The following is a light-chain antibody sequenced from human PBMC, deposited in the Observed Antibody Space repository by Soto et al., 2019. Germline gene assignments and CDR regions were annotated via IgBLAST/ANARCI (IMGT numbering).Light chain of an antibody. CDR3: QQYGTSPRT. CDR1: QTVRNNY. J-gene: IGKJ1*01. V-gene: IGKV3-20*01. CDR2: GAS. Sequence: EIVLTQSPGTLSLSPGERATLFCRASQTVRNNYLAWYQQRPGQAPRLLIYGASSRATGIPDRFSGSGSGTDFTLTISRLEPEDFVVYYCQQYGTSPRTFSQGTKVEIK.